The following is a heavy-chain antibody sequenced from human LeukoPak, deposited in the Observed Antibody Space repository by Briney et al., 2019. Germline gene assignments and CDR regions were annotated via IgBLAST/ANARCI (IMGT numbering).Heavy chain of an antibody. D-gene: IGHD6-13*01. CDR1: GFTFSSYA. J-gene: IGHJ6*03. CDR2: ISGSGGST. CDR3: ARAGAAAGKGYYYYYMDV. Sequence: GGSLRLSCAASGFTFSSYAMSWVRQAPGKGLEWVSAISGSGGSTYYADSVKGRFTISRDNAKNSLYLQMNSLRAEDTAVYYCARAGAAAGKGYYYYYMDVWGKGTTVTVSS. V-gene: IGHV3-23*01.